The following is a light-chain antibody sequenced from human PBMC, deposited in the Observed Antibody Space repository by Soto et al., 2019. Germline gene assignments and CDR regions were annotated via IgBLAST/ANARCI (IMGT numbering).Light chain of an antibody. V-gene: IGKV1-27*01. CDR2: AAY. Sequence: DIQMTQAPSSLSASVGDRVTITCRARQDISTYLAWYQQKPGKVPKLLISAAYTLQSGVPPRFSGSGSGTDFTITISRLQPEAVYTYYCQKYDNAPLTFGGGTKVEIK. J-gene: IGKJ4*01. CDR1: QDISTY. CDR3: QKYDNAPLT.